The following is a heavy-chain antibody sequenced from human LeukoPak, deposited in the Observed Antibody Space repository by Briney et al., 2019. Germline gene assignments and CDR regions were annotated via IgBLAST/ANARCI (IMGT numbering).Heavy chain of an antibody. CDR2: INPCGGST. CDR1: GYTFTRYY. J-gene: IGHJ5*02. Sequence: ASVEASCKASGYTFTRYYMHWVRQAPGQGLEGMGIINPCGGSTSCAQKFQGRVTMTRDTSTSTVYMELSSLRSEDTAVYDCARDCDSSSSDWFDPWGQGTLVTVSS. CDR3: ARDCDSSSSDWFDP. V-gene: IGHV1-46*01. D-gene: IGHD6-6*01.